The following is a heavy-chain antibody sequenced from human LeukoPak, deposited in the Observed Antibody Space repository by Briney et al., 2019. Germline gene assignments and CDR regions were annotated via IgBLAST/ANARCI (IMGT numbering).Heavy chain of an antibody. CDR3: ARGYDFWSGYSYYYYYYGMDV. CDR1: GFTFSSYW. V-gene: IGHV3-74*01. Sequence: GGSLRLSCAASGFTFSSYWMHWVRQAPGKGLVWVSRINSDGSSTSYADSVKGRFTISRDNAKNTLYLRMNSLRAEDTAVYYCARGYDFWSGYSYYYYYYGMDVWGQGTTVTVSS. CDR2: INSDGSST. D-gene: IGHD3-3*01. J-gene: IGHJ6*02.